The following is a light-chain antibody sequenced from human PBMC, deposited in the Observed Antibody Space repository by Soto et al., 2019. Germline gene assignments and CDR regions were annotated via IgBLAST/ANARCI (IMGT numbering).Light chain of an antibody. J-gene: IGKJ1*01. CDR2: GAS. Sequence: EIVLTQSPGTLSLSPGERPTLSCKASQSVGSSYLAWYQQKPGQAPRLLIYGASSRATGIPDRLSGSGSGTDFTLTISRMEPEDFAVYYCQQYGSSRTFGQGTKVDIK. V-gene: IGKV3-20*01. CDR1: QSVGSSY. CDR3: QQYGSSRT.